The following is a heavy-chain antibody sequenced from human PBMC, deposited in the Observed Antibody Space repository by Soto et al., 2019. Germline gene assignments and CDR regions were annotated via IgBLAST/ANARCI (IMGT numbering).Heavy chain of an antibody. V-gene: IGHV3-15*07. J-gene: IGHJ6*02. Sequence: GGSLRLSCAASGGPFINAWMNWVRQATGKGLEWVGRIKSKTDGGTTDYAAPVKGRFTISRDDSKNTLYLQMNSLKTEDTAVYYCTTGPYDFWSGYSLADYGMDVWGQGTTVTVSS. D-gene: IGHD3-3*01. CDR3: TTGPYDFWSGYSLADYGMDV. CDR1: GGPFINAW. CDR2: IKSKTDGGTT.